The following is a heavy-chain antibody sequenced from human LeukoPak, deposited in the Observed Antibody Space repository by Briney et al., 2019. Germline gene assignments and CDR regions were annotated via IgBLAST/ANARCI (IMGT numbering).Heavy chain of an antibody. D-gene: IGHD3-22*01. CDR3: ARGPYDSSGYPQPIDYYFDY. J-gene: IGHJ4*02. CDR1: GGSFSGYY. Sequence: PSETLSLTCAVYGGSFSGYYWSWIRQPPGKGLEWIGEINHSGSTNYNPSLKSRVTISVDTSKNQFSLKLTSVTPADTAVYYCARGPYDSSGYPQPIDYYFDYWGQGTLATVSS. CDR2: INHSGST. V-gene: IGHV4-34*01.